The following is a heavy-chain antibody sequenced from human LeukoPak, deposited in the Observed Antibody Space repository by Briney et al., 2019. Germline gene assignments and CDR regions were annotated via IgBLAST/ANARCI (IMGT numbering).Heavy chain of an antibody. J-gene: IGHJ4*02. D-gene: IGHD1-1*01. Sequence: SETLSLTCAVYGGSFSGYYWSWIRQPPGKGLEWIGEINHSGSTNYNPSLKSRVTISVDTSKNQFSLKLSSVAAADTAVYYCARHSARNWNDSPDYFDYWGQGTLVTVSS. CDR3: ARHSARNWNDSPDYFDY. CDR1: GGSFSGYY. CDR2: INHSGST. V-gene: IGHV4-34*01.